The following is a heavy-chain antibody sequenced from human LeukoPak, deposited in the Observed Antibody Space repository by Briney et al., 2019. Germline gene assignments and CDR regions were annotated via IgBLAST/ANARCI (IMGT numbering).Heavy chain of an antibody. J-gene: IGHJ4*02. CDR1: GFTFSRYG. Sequence: GGSLRLSCAASGFTFSRYGMHWVRQAPGKGLEWVAFIPYDRNNKFYADSVKGRFTISRDNSKNTLYLQMNSLRPDDTAVYYCAKSRSSSNSPLPLDYWGQGTLVTVSS. CDR3: AKSRSSSNSPLPLDY. V-gene: IGHV3-30*02. D-gene: IGHD2-2*01. CDR2: IPYDRNNK.